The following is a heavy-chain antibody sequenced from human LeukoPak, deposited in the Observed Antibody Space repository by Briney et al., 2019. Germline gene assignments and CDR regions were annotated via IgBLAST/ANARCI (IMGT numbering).Heavy chain of an antibody. CDR3: ARARYYDSSGYYPLAWFDP. CDR1: GYRFSSYW. J-gene: IGHJ5*02. V-gene: IGHV5-51*01. D-gene: IGHD3-22*01. CDR2: IYPGDSTT. Sequence: GESLKISCKGSGYRFSSYWIGWVRQMPGKGLEWMGIIYPGDSTTRYSPSFQGQVTISADESISTAYLQWSSLKASDTAMYYCARARYYDSSGYYPLAWFDPWGQGTLVTVSS.